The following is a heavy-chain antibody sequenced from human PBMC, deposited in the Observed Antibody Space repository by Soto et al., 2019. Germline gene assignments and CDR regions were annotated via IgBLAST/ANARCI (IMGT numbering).Heavy chain of an antibody. J-gene: IGHJ4*02. CDR2: IYHSGST. V-gene: IGHV4-30-2*01. Sequence: PSETLSLTCAVSGGSISSGGYSWSWIRQPPGKGLEWIGYIYHSGSTYYNPSLKSRVTISVDRSKNQFSLKLSSVTAADTAVYYCARVDYDYVWGSYRDGGYFDYWGQGTLVTVSS. CDR3: ARVDYDYVWGSYRDGGYFDY. CDR1: GGSISSGGYS. D-gene: IGHD3-16*02.